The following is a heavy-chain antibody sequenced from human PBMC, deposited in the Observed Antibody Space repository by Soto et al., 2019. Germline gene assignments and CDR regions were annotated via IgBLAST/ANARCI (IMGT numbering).Heavy chain of an antibody. CDR2: IWYDGSNK. Sequence: GGSLRLSCAASGFTFSSYGMHWVRQAPGKGLEWVAVIWYDGSNKYYADSVKGRFTISRDNSKNTLYLQMNSLRAEDTAVYYCARVPPHYYDSSGSFDYWGQGTLVTSP. D-gene: IGHD3-22*01. CDR3: ARVPPHYYDSSGSFDY. V-gene: IGHV3-33*01. CDR1: GFTFSSYG. J-gene: IGHJ4*02.